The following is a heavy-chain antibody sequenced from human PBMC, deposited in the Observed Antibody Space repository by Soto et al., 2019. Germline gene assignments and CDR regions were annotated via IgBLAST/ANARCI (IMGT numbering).Heavy chain of an antibody. Sequence: WGCLRLSCAACGFTFDSNAMHWVRQTPGSGLEWVAAISYDGSLKDYAESVKGRFTISRDNSKNTLYLQMNSLSGADPAVYYCGSIYSSTWNYLDYWGQGTLVTVSS. CDR2: ISYDGSLK. CDR1: GFTFDSNA. CDR3: GSIYSSTWNYLDY. V-gene: IGHV3-30-3*01. D-gene: IGHD6-13*01. J-gene: IGHJ4*02.